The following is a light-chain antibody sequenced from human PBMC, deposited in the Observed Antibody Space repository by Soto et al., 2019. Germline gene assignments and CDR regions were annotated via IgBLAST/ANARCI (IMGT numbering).Light chain of an antibody. Sequence: EIPVTQSPAPLSVSPGERATLSCRASQSVRSNLAWYQQKPGQAPRLVIYGASTRASGVPARFSGSGSGTEFTLTISSVQSEDFAVYYCQQYDRWWTFGQGTKVDIK. CDR1: QSVRSN. V-gene: IGKV3D-15*01. J-gene: IGKJ1*01. CDR3: QQYDRWWT. CDR2: GAS.